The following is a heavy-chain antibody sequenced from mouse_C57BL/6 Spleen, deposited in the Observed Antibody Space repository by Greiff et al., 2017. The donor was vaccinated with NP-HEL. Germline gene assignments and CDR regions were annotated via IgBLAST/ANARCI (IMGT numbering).Heavy chain of an antibody. Sequence: QVQLQQPGTELVKPGASVKLSCKASGYTFTSYWMHWVKQRPGQGLEWIGNINPSNGGTNYNEKFKSKATLTVDKSSSTAYMQLRRLTSEDSAVYYCARTGYYYGSQGYFDVWGTGTTVTVAS. CDR2: INPSNGGT. D-gene: IGHD1-1*01. CDR3: ARTGYYYGSQGYFDV. CDR1: GYTFTSYW. V-gene: IGHV1-53*01. J-gene: IGHJ1*03.